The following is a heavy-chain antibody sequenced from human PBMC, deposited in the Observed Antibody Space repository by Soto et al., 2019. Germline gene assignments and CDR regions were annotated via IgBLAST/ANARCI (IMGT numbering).Heavy chain of an antibody. CDR2: FDPEDGEK. D-gene: IGHD5-18*01. Sequence: ASVKVSCKVSGYTLTELSMHWVRQAPGKGLEWMGGFDPEDGEKIYAQKFQGRVTMTEDTSTDTAYMELSSLRSEDPAVYYCATRGYIGDSAMVYFDYWGQGTLVTVSS. J-gene: IGHJ4*02. CDR3: ATRGYIGDSAMVYFDY. CDR1: GYTLTELS. V-gene: IGHV1-24*01.